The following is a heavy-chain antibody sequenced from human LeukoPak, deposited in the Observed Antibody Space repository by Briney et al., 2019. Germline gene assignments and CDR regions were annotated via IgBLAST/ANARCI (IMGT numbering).Heavy chain of an antibody. CDR3: ARTSISYPNYYYYMDV. Sequence: SVKVSCKASGGTFSSYAISWVRQAPGQGLEWMGGIIPIFGTANYAQKFQGRVTITTDESTSTAYMGLSSLRSEDTAVYYCARTSISYPNYYYYMDVWGKGTTVTVSS. J-gene: IGHJ6*03. V-gene: IGHV1-69*05. CDR1: GGTFSSYA. CDR2: IIPIFGTA.